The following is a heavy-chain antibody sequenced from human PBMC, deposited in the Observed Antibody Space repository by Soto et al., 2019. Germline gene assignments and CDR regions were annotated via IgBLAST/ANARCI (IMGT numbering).Heavy chain of an antibody. V-gene: IGHV3-48*02. D-gene: IGHD2-2*02. CDR1: GFTFSSYS. CDR3: ASPYPGGMDV. Sequence: EVQLVESGGGLVQPGGSLRLSCAASGFTFSSYSMNWVRQAPGKGLEWVSYISSSSSTIYYADSVKGRFTISRDNAKNSLYQQMNSLRDEDTAVYYCASPYPGGMDVWGQGTTVTVSS. J-gene: IGHJ6*02. CDR2: ISSSSSTI.